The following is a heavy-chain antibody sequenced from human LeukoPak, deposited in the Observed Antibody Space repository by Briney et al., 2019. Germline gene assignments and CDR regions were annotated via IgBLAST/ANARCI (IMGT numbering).Heavy chain of an antibody. CDR3: ARVDSGTYYMPFDY. CDR1: GGSLIPYY. J-gene: IGHJ4*02. Sequence: SETLSLTCTVSGGSLIPYYWSWIRQPPGKGLEWIGYIYHSGTTNYSPPLKGRATLSVDTSKNQISLRLSSVTAAVTAVYFCARVDSGTYYMPFDYWGQGSLVTVSS. CDR2: IYHSGTT. D-gene: IGHD1-26*01. V-gene: IGHV4-59*01.